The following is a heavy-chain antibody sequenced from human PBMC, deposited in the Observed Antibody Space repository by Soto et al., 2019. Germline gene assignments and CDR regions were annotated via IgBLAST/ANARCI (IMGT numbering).Heavy chain of an antibody. J-gene: IGHJ4*02. D-gene: IGHD3-22*01. Sequence: CETLSLTCTVSGGSISNYYWSWIRQPPGNXLEWISYIYYNGGTNYNPALKRRRTITVSTSTNKFSLTLTSRTAADATVYYCGRRRKYYYDSYGPFYFEHWGQGTMVTVSS. CDR2: IYYNGGT. V-gene: IGHV4-59*01. CDR1: GGSISNYY. CDR3: GRRRKYYYDSYGPFYFEH.